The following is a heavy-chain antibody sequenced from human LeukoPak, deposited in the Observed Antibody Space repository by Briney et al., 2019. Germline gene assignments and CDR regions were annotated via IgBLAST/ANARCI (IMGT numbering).Heavy chain of an antibody. V-gene: IGHV1-46*02. D-gene: IGHD1-26*01. CDR1: GDNYNSYN. CDR3: ASQWGREPYFDD. Sequence: ASVKVSCKASGDNYNSYNFHWVRQAPGQRLEWMGIISPGGGSTTYAQKFQGKFTMTRDTSTTIVYMELRSLRSEDTAAYYCASQWGREPYFDDWGQGTRVTVSP. CDR2: ISPGGGST. J-gene: IGHJ4*02.